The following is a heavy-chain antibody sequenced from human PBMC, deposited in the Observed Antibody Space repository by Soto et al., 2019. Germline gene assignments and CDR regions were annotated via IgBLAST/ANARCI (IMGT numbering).Heavy chain of an antibody. CDR1: GGSFSNYA. CDR3: ARDAGSSIAVAPFDS. Sequence: QVQLVQSGAEVKKPGSSVKVSCRASGGSFSNYAFSWVRQAPGEGLEWMGGIIPIFGAAAYAQKFQGRVTITADDSTNTVYMEVSSLRSEDTAVYYCARDAGSSIAVAPFDSWGQGTLGTVSS. V-gene: IGHV1-69*01. CDR2: IIPIFGAA. D-gene: IGHD6-19*01. J-gene: IGHJ4*02.